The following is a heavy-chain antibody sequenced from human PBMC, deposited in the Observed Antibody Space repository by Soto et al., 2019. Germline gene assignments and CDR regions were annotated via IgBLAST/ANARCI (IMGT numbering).Heavy chain of an antibody. CDR3: ARHVEDSSSWYYYYYMDV. CDR1: GYSFTSYW. Sequence: GESLKISCKGSGYSFTSYWIGWVRQMPGKGLEWMGIIYPGDSDTRYSPSFQGQVTISADKSISTAYLQWSSLKASDTAMYYCARHVEDSSSWYYYYYMDVWGKGTTVTVSS. CDR2: IYPGDSDT. D-gene: IGHD6-13*01. J-gene: IGHJ6*03. V-gene: IGHV5-51*01.